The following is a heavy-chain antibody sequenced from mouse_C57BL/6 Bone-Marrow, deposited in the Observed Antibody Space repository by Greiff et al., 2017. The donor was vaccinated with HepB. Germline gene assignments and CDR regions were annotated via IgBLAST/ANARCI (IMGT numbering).Heavy chain of an antibody. D-gene: IGHD1-1*01. CDR3: ARDSITTVVATDYFDY. CDR1: GYTFTSYW. J-gene: IGHJ2*01. V-gene: IGHV1-53*01. CDR2: INPSNGGT. Sequence: QVQLKQPGTELVKPGASVKLSCKASGYTFTSYWMHWVKQRPGQGLEWIGNINPSNGGTNYNEKFKSKATLTVDKSSSTAYMQLSSLTSEDSAVYYCARDSITTVVATDYFDYWGQGTTLTVSS.